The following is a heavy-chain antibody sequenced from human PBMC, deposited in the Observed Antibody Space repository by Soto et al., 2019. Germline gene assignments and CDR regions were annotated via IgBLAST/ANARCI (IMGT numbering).Heavy chain of an antibody. J-gene: IGHJ4*02. Sequence: GESLKISCKGSGSRFNNYWIGWVRQTPGKGLEWMGIIFPGDSDTRYSPSFQGQVTISADKSISTAYLQWSSLKASDTAMYYCARQFLEWSPIDYWGQGTLVTVSS. V-gene: IGHV5-51*01. D-gene: IGHD3-3*01. CDR2: IFPGDSDT. CDR3: ARQFLEWSPIDY. CDR1: GSRFNNYW.